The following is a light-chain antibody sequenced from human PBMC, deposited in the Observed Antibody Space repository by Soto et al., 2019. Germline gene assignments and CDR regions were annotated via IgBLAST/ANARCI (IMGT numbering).Light chain of an antibody. J-gene: IGKJ2*01. CDR2: DAS. CDR1: QGISDY. V-gene: IGKV1-27*01. CDR3: QKYHSVPYP. Sequence: DIQMTQSPASLSAFVGDRVTITCRASQGISDYLAWYQQKPGKVPKLLIYDASTLQSGVPSRFSGSRSGTDFTLTISSLQPEDVATYYCQKYHSVPYPFGQGTKLEI.